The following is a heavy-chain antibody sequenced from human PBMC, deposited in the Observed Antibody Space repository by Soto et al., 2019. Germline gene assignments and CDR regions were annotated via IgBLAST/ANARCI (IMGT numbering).Heavy chain of an antibody. CDR3: ARPVSSSSGGWFDP. Sequence: LSLTCTVSGGSISSSSYYWGWIRQPPGKGLEWIGSIYYSGSTYYNPSLKSRVTISVDTSKNQFSLKLSSVTAADTAVYYCARPVSSSSGGWFDPWGQGTLVTVSS. CDR1: GGSISSSSYY. D-gene: IGHD6-6*01. CDR2: IYYSGST. J-gene: IGHJ5*02. V-gene: IGHV4-39*01.